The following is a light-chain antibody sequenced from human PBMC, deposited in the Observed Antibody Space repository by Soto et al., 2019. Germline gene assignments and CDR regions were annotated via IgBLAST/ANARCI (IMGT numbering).Light chain of an antibody. J-gene: IGKJ3*01. CDR1: QSVNSNY. CDR3: QQYGNSGVT. Sequence: ESLLTQSPGALSLSRGEIATLSCGASQSVNSNYIAWHQQKPGQAPRLLIYGVSSSATGIPDRFSGSRSGTAFTLTISRLEPEDFAVYYCQQYGNSGVTFGPGTKVDIK. V-gene: IGKV3-20*01. CDR2: GVS.